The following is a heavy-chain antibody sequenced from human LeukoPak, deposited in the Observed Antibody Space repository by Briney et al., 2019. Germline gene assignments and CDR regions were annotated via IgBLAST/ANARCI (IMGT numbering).Heavy chain of an antibody. V-gene: IGHV3-48*03. J-gene: IGHJ1*01. CDR3: AGGAYCSSTSCPSPH. D-gene: IGHD2-2*01. Sequence: GGSLRLSCAASGFTFSSYEMNWVRQAPGKGLEWVSYISSSGSTIYYADSVKGRFTISRDNAKNSLYLQMNSLRAEDTAVYYCAGGAYCSSTSCPSPHWGQGTLVTVSS. CDR1: GFTFSSYE. CDR2: ISSSGSTI.